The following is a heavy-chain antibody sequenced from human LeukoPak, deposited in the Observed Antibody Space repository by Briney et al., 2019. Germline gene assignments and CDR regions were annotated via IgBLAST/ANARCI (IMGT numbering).Heavy chain of an antibody. V-gene: IGHV3-33*01. CDR2: IWFDGSNK. CDR1: GFIFSNYG. CDR3: ARGIGNWGYFDY. J-gene: IGHJ4*02. D-gene: IGHD7-27*01. Sequence: GGSLRLSCAASGFIFSNYGMHWVRQAPGKGLEWVAVIWFDGSNKYYADPVKGRFTISRDISKNTLYLQMNSLRVEDTAVYFCARGIGNWGYFDYWGQGTPVTVSS.